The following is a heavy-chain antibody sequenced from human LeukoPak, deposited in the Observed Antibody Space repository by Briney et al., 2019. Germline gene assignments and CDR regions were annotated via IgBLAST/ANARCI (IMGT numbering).Heavy chain of an antibody. CDR2: IYNSASP. CDR1: GGSISNYY. CDR3: AWGPTISNWFDP. Sequence: PSETLSLTCTVSGGSISNYYFIWIRQPPGKGLEWIGYIYNSASPKYNPSLKSRVIISVDTSRTQFSLKLSSVTAADTAVYYCAWGPTISNWFDPWGQGTLVTVSS. V-gene: IGHV4-59*12. J-gene: IGHJ5*02. D-gene: IGHD3-3*01.